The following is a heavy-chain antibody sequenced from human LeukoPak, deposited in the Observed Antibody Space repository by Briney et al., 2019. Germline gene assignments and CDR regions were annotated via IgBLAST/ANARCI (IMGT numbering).Heavy chain of an antibody. Sequence: SETLSLTCAVYGGSFSGYYWSWIRQPPGKGLEWIGEINHSGSTNYNPSLKSRVTISVDTSKNQFSLKLSSVTAADTAVYYCARNPAKLYCSSTSCYTYYYYYGMDVWGQGTTVTVSS. CDR1: GGSFSGYY. J-gene: IGHJ6*02. V-gene: IGHV4-34*01. CDR3: ARNPAKLYCSSTSCYTYYYYYGMDV. D-gene: IGHD2-2*02. CDR2: INHSGST.